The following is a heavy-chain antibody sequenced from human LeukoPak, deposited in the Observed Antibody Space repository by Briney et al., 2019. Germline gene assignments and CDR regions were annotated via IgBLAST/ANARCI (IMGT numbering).Heavy chain of an antibody. Sequence: PSETLSLTCTVSGGSISSYYWSWIRQPPGKGLEWIGYIYYSGSTNYNPSLKSRVTISVDTSKNQFSLKLSSVTAADTAVYYCASMKGTGYYGVVNWGQGTLVTVSS. CDR2: IYYSGST. J-gene: IGHJ4*02. CDR1: GGSISSYY. D-gene: IGHD3/OR15-3a*01. CDR3: ASMKGTGYYGVVN. V-gene: IGHV4-59*12.